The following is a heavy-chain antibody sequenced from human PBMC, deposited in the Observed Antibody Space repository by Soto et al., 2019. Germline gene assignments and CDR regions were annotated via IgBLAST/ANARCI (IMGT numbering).Heavy chain of an antibody. CDR2: ISGSGGST. V-gene: IGHV3-23*01. Sequence: GGSLRLSCAASGFTFSSYAMSWVRQAPGKGPEWVSAISGSGGSTYYADSVKGRFTISRDNSKNTLHLQMNSLRAEDTAVYYCAKGGRNLRPKQDAFDIWGQGTMVTVSS. CDR3: AKGGRNLRPKQDAFDI. CDR1: GFTFSSYA. J-gene: IGHJ3*02.